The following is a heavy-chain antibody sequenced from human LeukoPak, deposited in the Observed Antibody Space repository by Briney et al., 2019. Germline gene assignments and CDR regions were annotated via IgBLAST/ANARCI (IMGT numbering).Heavy chain of an antibody. J-gene: IGHJ4*02. V-gene: IGHV3-23*01. Sequence: GGSLRLSCAASEFSVGSNYMTWVRQAPGKGLEWVSAISGSGGSTYYADSVKGRFTISRDNSKNTLYLQMNSLRAEDTAVYYCAKVSGYSGYDSVGDFDYWGQGTLVTVSS. D-gene: IGHD5-12*01. CDR2: ISGSGGST. CDR1: EFSVGSNY. CDR3: AKVSGYSGYDSVGDFDY.